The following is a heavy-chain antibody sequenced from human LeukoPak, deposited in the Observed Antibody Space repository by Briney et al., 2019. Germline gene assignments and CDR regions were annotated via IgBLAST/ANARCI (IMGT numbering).Heavy chain of an antibody. CDR3: ARGPMWRRDWLLTLDWFDP. Sequence: GESLKISCKGSGYSFTSYWIGWVRQMPGKGLEWMGIIYPGDSDTRYSPSFQGQVTISADKSISTAYLQWSSLKASDTAMYYCARGPMWRRDWLLTLDWFDPWGQGTLVTVSS. V-gene: IGHV5-51*01. CDR2: IYPGDSDT. CDR1: GYSFTSYW. J-gene: IGHJ5*02. D-gene: IGHD3/OR15-3a*01.